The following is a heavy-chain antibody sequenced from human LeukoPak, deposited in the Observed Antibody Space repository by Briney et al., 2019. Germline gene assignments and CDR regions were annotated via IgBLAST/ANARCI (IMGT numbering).Heavy chain of an antibody. Sequence: GRSLRLSCAASGFTFSSYATHWVRQAPGKGLEWVAVISYDGSNKYYADSVKGRFTISRDNSKNTLYLQMNSLRAEDTAVYYCATSQFTVRYYFDYWGQGTLVTVSS. J-gene: IGHJ4*02. D-gene: IGHD4-17*01. V-gene: IGHV3-30-3*01. CDR2: ISYDGSNK. CDR1: GFTFSSYA. CDR3: ATSQFTVRYYFDY.